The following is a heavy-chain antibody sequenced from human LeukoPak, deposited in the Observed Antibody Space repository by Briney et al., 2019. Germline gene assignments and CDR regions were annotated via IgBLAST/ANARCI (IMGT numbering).Heavy chain of an antibody. CDR2: ISSSGSTI. V-gene: IGHV3-48*03. CDR1: GFTFSSYE. J-gene: IGHJ4*02. CDR3: ARGTSVYDILTGLDY. Sequence: GGSLRLSCAASGFTFSSYEMNWVRQAPGKGLEWVSYISSSGSTIYYADSVKGRFTIFRDNAKNSLYLQMNSLRAEDTAVYYCARGTSVYDILTGLDYWGQGTLVTVSS. D-gene: IGHD3-9*01.